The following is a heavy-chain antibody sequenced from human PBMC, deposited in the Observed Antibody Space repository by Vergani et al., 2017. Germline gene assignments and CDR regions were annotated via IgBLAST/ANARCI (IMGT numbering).Heavy chain of an antibody. D-gene: IGHD6-19*01. CDR1: GGSISDYY. J-gene: IGHJ3*02. CDR2: IYKSGSS. V-gene: IGHV4-59*01. Sequence: QVQLQESGPGLVKSSETLSLTCTVSGGSISDYYWNWLRQPPGEGLEWIGYIYKSGSSTYNPSLKGPVTISADTSKNQFSLKLTSVTAADTALYYCARDRGYSTGWYSAFDIWGQGTMVTVSS. CDR3: ARDRGYSTGWYSAFDI.